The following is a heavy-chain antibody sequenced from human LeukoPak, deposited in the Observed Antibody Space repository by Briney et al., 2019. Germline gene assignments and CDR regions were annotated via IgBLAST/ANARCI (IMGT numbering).Heavy chain of an antibody. V-gene: IGHV3-33*01. CDR1: GFTFSGYG. J-gene: IGHJ4*02. CDR3: ARGSTYYDSSGQVPFDY. Sequence: GGSLRLSCATSGFTFSGYGMHWVRQAPGKGLEWVAVIWYDGSNKYYADSVKGRFTISRDNGKNTLYLQMNSLRAEDTAVYYCARGSTYYDSSGQVPFDYWGQGTLVTVSS. D-gene: IGHD3-22*01. CDR2: IWYDGSNK.